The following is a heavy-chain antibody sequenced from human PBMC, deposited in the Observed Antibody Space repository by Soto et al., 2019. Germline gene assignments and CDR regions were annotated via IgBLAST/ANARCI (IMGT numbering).Heavy chain of an antibody. CDR3: AGSRVDTAMVPTRIFDY. V-gene: IGHV4-31*03. CDR1: GGSISSGGYY. J-gene: IGHJ4*02. CDR2: IYYSGST. D-gene: IGHD5-18*01. Sequence: SETLSLTCTVSGGSISSGGYYWSWIRQHPGKGLEWIGYIYYSGSTYYNPSLKSRVTISVDTSKNQFSLKLSSVTAAGTAVYYCAGSRVDTAMVPTRIFDYWGQGTLVTVSS.